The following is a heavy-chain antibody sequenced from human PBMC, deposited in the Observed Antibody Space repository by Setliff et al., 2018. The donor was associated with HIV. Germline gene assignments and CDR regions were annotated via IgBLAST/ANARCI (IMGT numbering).Heavy chain of an antibody. V-gene: IGHV4-39*02. D-gene: IGHD1-1*01. J-gene: IGHJ4*02. CDR1: GDSFSTSSYF. CDR3: AREGRGDPSLATTRLGY. CDR2: IYYTGFT. Sequence: PSETLSLTCSVSGDSFSTSSYFWGWVRQSPGKGLEWIANIYYTGFTYCNPSLRSRVTISIDKSKSQFSLNLTSVTASDTAVYYCAREGRGDPSLATTRLGYWGQGKLVTVSS.